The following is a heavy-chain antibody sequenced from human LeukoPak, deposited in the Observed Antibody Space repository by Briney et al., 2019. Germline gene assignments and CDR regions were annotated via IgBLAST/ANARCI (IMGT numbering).Heavy chain of an antibody. CDR3: APPPYYYETNGYSVA. CDR1: GGSFSGYY. V-gene: IGHV4-34*01. Sequence: PSETLSLTCAVYGGSFSGYYWSWIRQPPGKGLEWIGEINHSGSTSYKSSLKSRVTISVDTSKNQVSLKLSSVTAADTAVYYCAPPPYYYETNGYSVAWGQGTLVTVSS. J-gene: IGHJ5*02. D-gene: IGHD3-22*01. CDR2: INHSGST.